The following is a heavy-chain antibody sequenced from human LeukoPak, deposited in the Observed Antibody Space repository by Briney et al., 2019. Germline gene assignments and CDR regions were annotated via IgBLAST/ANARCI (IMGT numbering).Heavy chain of an antibody. CDR3: ARDRSRGGMFDP. CDR1: GGSISSYY. Sequence: SETLSLTCTVSGGSISSYYWSWIRQPAGKGLEWIGRIYTSGSTNYNPSLKSRVIMSVDTSKNQFSLKLSSVTAADTAVYYCARDRSRGGMFDPWGQGTLVTVSS. V-gene: IGHV4-4*07. CDR2: IYTSGST. J-gene: IGHJ5*02. D-gene: IGHD3-16*01.